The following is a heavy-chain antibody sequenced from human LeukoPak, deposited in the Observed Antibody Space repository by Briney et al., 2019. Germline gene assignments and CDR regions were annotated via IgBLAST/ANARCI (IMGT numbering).Heavy chain of an antibody. CDR2: INPNSGGT. Sequence: ASVKVSCKASGYTFTGYYMHWVRQAPGQGLEWMGWINPNSGGTNYAQKFQGRVTMTRDASISTAYMELSRLRSDDTAVYYCARDRRPSTMIVVAPGHYWGQGTLVTVSS. D-gene: IGHD3-22*01. CDR3: ARDRRPSTMIVVAPGHY. V-gene: IGHV1-2*02. CDR1: GYTFTGYY. J-gene: IGHJ4*02.